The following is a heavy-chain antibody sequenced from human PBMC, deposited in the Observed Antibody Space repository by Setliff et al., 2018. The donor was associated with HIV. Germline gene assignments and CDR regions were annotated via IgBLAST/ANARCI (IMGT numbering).Heavy chain of an antibody. CDR2: VYHSGKT. Sequence: SETLSLTCTVSGQFISDGYYWGWLRQPPGKGLEWIGSVYHSGKTYYNPSLKSRVTMSAGTSKNQISLMLRSMTAADTAVYYCAKHDFGEGSCFDPWGQGSLVTVSA. J-gene: IGHJ5*02. V-gene: IGHV4-38-2*02. CDR1: GQFISDGYY. CDR3: AKHDFGEGSCFDP. D-gene: IGHD3-16*01.